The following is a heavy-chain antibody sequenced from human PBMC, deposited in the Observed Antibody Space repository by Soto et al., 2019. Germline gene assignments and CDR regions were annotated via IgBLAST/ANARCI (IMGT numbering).Heavy chain of an antibody. CDR2: IYYSGRT. CDR3: ARVADYYYDRSGYFDY. V-gene: IGHV4-59*01. D-gene: IGHD3-22*01. J-gene: IGHJ4*02. Sequence: WIWIRQPPGRGLEWIAYIYYSGRTNYNPSLKSRVTISVDTSKNQFSLKLSSVTAADTAVYYCARVADYYYDRSGYFDYWGQGNLVTVSS.